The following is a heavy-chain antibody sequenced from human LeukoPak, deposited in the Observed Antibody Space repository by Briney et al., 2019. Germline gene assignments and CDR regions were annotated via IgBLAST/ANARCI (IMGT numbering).Heavy chain of an antibody. Sequence: PSETLSLTCTVSGGSISSSSYYWGWIRQPPGKGLEWIGSIYYSGSTYYNPSLKSRVTISVDTSKNQFSLKLSSVTAADTAVYYCARHYERGLLFEYWGQGTLVTVSS. V-gene: IGHV4-39*01. J-gene: IGHJ4*02. CDR3: ARHYERGLLFEY. D-gene: IGHD1-26*01. CDR1: GGSISSSSYY. CDR2: IYYSGST.